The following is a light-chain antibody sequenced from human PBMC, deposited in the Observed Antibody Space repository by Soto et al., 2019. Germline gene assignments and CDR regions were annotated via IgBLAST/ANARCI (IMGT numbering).Light chain of an antibody. CDR2: EVS. CDR3: CSYAGSNYV. Sequence: QSALTQPASVSGSPGHSITISCTRTSSDVGNYNLVSWYQHHPGKAPKLMIYEVSKRPSGVSNRFSGSKSGDTASLTISGLQAEDEADYYCCSYAGSNYVFGTGTKVTVL. J-gene: IGLJ1*01. CDR1: SSDVGNYNL. V-gene: IGLV2-23*02.